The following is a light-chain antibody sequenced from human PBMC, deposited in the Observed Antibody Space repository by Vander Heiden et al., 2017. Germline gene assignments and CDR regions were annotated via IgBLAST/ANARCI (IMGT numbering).Light chain of an antibody. CDR2: DAS. Sequence: EIELTQSPATLSLSPGERATLPCRASQSVSSYLAWYQQKPGQAPKHLIYDASNRAAGIPARFSGSGAGTDFTLTISSREPEDFAVYYCQQRSNRPPITFGQGTQLEIK. V-gene: IGKV3-11*01. CDR1: QSVSSY. CDR3: QQRSNRPPIT. J-gene: IGKJ5*01.